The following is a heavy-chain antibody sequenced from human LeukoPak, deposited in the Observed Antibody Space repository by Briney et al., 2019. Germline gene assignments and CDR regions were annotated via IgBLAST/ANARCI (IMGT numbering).Heavy chain of an antibody. D-gene: IGHD2-15*01. V-gene: IGHV3-30*18. CDR2: ISYDGSNK. J-gene: IGHJ4*02. Sequence: SGGSLRLSCAASGFTFSSYGMHWVRQAPGKGLEWVAVISYDGSNKYYADSVKGRFTISRDNSKNTLYLQMNSLRAEDTAVYYCANLPCSGGSCSPFDYWGQGTLVTVSS. CDR1: GFTFSSYG. CDR3: ANLPCSGGSCSPFDY.